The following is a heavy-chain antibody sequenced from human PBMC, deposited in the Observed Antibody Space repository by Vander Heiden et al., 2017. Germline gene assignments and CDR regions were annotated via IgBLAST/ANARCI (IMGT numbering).Heavy chain of an antibody. Sequence: EVQLLEAGGCLVQPGASLRRSCAGADFNLSSSALLGVRKAPGEGLEWVASVTRQSTTYYATSVRGRFTISRDNAENTVYLQMNSLRAADTAVYYCATDHPSSGWPCFDLWGRGTLVSVSS. CDR1: DFNLSSSA. CDR2: VTRQSTT. V-gene: IGHV3-23*01. J-gene: IGHJ4*01. D-gene: IGHD6-19*01. CDR3: ATDHPSSGWPCFDL.